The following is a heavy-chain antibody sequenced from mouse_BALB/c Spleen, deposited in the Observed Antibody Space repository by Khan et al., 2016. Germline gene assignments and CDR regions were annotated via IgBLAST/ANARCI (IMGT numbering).Heavy chain of an antibody. D-gene: IGHD2-4*01. J-gene: IGHJ4*01. CDR2: IRYSGST. Sequence: EVQLQESGPDLVKPSQSLSLTCTVTGYSISSGYSWHWIRQFPGNKLEWMGCIRYSGSTNYNPSLKSRISITRDTSKNQFFLQLNSVTSEDTATYCCARDDYDEVYYAMDYWGQGTSVTVSS. CDR3: ARDDYDEVYYAMDY. CDR1: GYSISSGYS. V-gene: IGHV3-1*02.